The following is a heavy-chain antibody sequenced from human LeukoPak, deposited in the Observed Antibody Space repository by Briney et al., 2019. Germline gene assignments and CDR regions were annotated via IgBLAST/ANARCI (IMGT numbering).Heavy chain of an antibody. V-gene: IGHV4-38-2*01. J-gene: IGHJ4*02. CDR1: GFSITSGDY. D-gene: IGHD1-1*01. CDR2: TSHSGDT. CDR3: ARVGPLAVGTGKRVYSFDY. Sequence: SETLSLTCDVSGFSITSGDYWGWIRQSPGRGLEWIGSTSHSGDTYYIPSLRSRVTMSLDTSRNQFSLDLRSVSAADTAVYFCARVGPLAVGTGKRVYSFDYWGQGTLVTVSS.